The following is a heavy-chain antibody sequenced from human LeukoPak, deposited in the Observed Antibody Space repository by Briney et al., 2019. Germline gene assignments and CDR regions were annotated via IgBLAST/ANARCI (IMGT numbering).Heavy chain of an antibody. CDR1: GGSISRSIYY. Sequence: SETLSLTCTVSGGSISRSIYYWGWIRQPPGKGLEWIGSIYFSGSTYYNPSLKSRVTISVDTSKNQFSLNLSSVTAADTAVYYCVRLEGVHGMDVWGQGTTVTVSS. J-gene: IGHJ6*02. CDR2: IYFSGST. CDR3: VRLEGVHGMDV. D-gene: IGHD2-8*01. V-gene: IGHV4-39*07.